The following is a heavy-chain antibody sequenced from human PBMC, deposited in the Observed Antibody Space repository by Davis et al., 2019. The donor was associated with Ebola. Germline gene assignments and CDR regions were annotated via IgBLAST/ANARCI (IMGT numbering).Heavy chain of an antibody. CDR3: ARDFGKLELRTDGMDV. Sequence: ASVKVSCKASGYTFTGHYMLRVRQAPGQRLEWIGWINPNSGGTNYAQKFQGRVTMTRDTSISTAYMELSRLGSDDTGVYYCARDFGKLELRTDGMDVWGQGTTVTVSS. J-gene: IGHJ6*02. CDR2: INPNSGGT. V-gene: IGHV1-2*02. CDR1: GYTFTGHY. D-gene: IGHD1-7*01.